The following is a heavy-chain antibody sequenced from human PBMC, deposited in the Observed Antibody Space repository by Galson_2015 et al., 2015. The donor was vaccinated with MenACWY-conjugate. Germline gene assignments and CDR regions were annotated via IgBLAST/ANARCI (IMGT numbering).Heavy chain of an antibody. Sequence: LSLTCTVSGDSITSSDYYWAWIPQPPGNGLVWLGTISHSGSTYYNSSLKSRVTKTVNTSKRQFFLKLTSVIAADTAVYYCARHRPRDIGGGFDIWGQGTTVTVSS. CDR1: GDSITSSDYY. J-gene: IGHJ3*02. D-gene: IGHD2-15*01. CDR2: ISHSGST. CDR3: ARHRPRDIGGGFDI. V-gene: IGHV4-39*01.